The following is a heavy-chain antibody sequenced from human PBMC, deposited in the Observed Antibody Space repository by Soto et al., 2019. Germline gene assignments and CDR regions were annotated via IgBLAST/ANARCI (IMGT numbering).Heavy chain of an antibody. J-gene: IGHJ6*01. Sequence: KPSETLSLTCTVSGGSISSGGYYWSWIRQHPGKGLEWIGYIYYSGSTYYNPSLKSRVTISVDTSKNQFSLKLSSVTAADTAVYYCATIHSSSWTGYYYYGMDVWGQGTTVTVSS. CDR2: IYYSGST. D-gene: IGHD6-13*01. CDR3: ATIHSSSWTGYYYYGMDV. V-gene: IGHV4-31*03. CDR1: GGSISSGGYY.